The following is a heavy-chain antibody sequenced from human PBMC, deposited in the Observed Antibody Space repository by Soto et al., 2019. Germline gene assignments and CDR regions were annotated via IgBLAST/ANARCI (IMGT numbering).Heavy chain of an antibody. J-gene: IGHJ4*02. V-gene: IGHV3-43D*04. CDR1: GFDFEDYA. CDR3: AKSLYYYDSSPLDH. Sequence: GGSLRLSCAAAGFDFEDYAMHWVRQVPGKGLEWVSLTNSDGTDSYYTDSVKGRFTISRDNGKSSLYLQMDRLRPEDTALYFCAKSLYYYDSSPLDHWGPGTLVTVS. CDR2: TNSDGTDS. D-gene: IGHD3-22*01.